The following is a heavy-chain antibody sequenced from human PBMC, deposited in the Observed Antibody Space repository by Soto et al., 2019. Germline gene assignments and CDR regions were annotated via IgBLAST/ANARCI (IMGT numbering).Heavy chain of an antibody. D-gene: IGHD5-18*01. V-gene: IGHV4-59*01. Sequence: QVHLQESGPGLVKPSETLSLTCTVSGSSMISYYWGWIRQSPGKGLEWIGNAYDVGYTNYQPSLGSRATTSPATANNRFSLSLTSVTAADTALYYCARGRRGYSYGSDWFDPWGPGTPVTVSS. CDR3: ARGRRGYSYGSDWFDP. CDR1: GSSMISYY. CDR2: AYDVGYT. J-gene: IGHJ5*02.